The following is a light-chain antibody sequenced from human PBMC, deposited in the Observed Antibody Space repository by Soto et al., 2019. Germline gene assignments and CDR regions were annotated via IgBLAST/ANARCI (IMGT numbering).Light chain of an antibody. CDR2: KAS. CDR1: QNINRW. J-gene: IGKJ5*01. V-gene: IGKV1-5*03. CDR3: QQYDIYPIT. Sequence: DIQMTQSPSTLSASVGDRVTITCRASQNINRWLDWYQQKPGKAPKLLIYKASSLESEVPTRFSGSGFGTELTLTISSQQPDDFADYYCQQYDIYPITFGQGTRLEI.